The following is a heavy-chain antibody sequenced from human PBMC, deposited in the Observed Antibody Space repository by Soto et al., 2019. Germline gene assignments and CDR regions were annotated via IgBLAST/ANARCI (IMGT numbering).Heavy chain of an antibody. CDR2: ISHDGSNK. Sequence: QGQLVESGGGAVQPGRSLRLSCAASGFIFNNYGMHWVRQAPGKGLEWVALISHDGSNKYYADYLKGRSTISRDNSKNTLYLQMNSLRAEDTAVYYCARERPVKARSGSLSFWGQGTLVTVSS. D-gene: IGHD3-10*01. V-gene: IGHV3-30*03. CDR1: GFIFNNYG. J-gene: IGHJ4*02. CDR3: ARERPVKARSGSLSF.